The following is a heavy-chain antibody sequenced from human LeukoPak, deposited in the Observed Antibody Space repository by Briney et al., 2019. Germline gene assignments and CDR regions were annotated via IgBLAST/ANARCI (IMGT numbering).Heavy chain of an antibody. CDR2: INPNSGGT. J-gene: IGHJ4*02. CDR3: ATFEYTSSSLNY. Sequence: ASGKISCKAAGYTFTGYDMYGARNAPGQVLEWTRWINPNSGGTNYAQKFQGRVTMTRDTSISTAYMELSRLRSDDTAVYYCATFEYTSSSLNYWGQGTLVTVSS. D-gene: IGHD6-6*01. CDR1: GYTFTGYD. V-gene: IGHV1-2*02.